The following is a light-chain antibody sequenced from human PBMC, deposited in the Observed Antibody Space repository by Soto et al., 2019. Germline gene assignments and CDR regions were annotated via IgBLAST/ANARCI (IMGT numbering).Light chain of an antibody. V-gene: IGKV1-39*01. J-gene: IGKJ1*01. CDR2: AAS. Sequence: DIQVTQSPSSLSASVADRVTITCRASQSIGGSLNSYQQQRGNAPNLQIYAASRLQSGVPSRFSGSGSGTDFTLTISSLQPEDFATYYCQLSYTTPRTFGQGTKVDIK. CDR1: QSIGGS. CDR3: QLSYTTPRT.